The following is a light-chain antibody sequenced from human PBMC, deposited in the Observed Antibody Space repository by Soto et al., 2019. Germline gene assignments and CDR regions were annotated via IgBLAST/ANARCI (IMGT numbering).Light chain of an antibody. CDR3: MQTLQTIKT. CDR2: LGS. V-gene: IGKV2-28*01. CDR1: QDLLHRNGYNY. J-gene: IGKJ1*01. Sequence: DIVMTQSPLSLPVTPGEPASISCRSSQDLLHRNGYNYLDWYLQKPGQSPQLLIYLGSNRASGVPDRFSGSGSGTDFTLEISRVEAEAVGVYCCMQTLQTIKTFGPTTQVEI.